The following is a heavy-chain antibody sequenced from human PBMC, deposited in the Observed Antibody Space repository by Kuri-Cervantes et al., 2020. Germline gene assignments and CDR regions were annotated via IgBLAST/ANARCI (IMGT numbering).Heavy chain of an antibody. V-gene: IGHV4-31*02. CDR3: ARVNSSRYRLLSFPGRARSRSFDY. CDR2: IYYSGST. J-gene: IGHJ4*02. CDR1: GGSISSGGYY. Sequence: SCTVSGGSISSGGYYWSWIRQHPGKGLEWIGYIYYSGSTYYNPSLKSRVTISVDTSKNQFSLKLSSVTAADTAVYYCARVNSSRYRLLSFPGRARSRSFDYWGQGTLVTVSS. D-gene: IGHD6-13*01.